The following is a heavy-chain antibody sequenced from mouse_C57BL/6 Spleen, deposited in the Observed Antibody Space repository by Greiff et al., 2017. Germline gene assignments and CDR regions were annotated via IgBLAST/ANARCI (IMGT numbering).Heavy chain of an antibody. Sequence: QVQLQQSGAELMKPGASVKLSCKATGYTFTGYWIEWVKQRPGHGLEWIGEILPGSGSTNYNEKFKGKATFTADTSSNTAYMQLSSLTTEDSAIYYCARRGPYGSSYLWYFDVWGTGTTVTVSS. CDR1: GYTFTGYW. V-gene: IGHV1-9*01. CDR2: ILPGSGST. D-gene: IGHD1-1*01. J-gene: IGHJ1*03. CDR3: ARRGPYGSSYLWYFDV.